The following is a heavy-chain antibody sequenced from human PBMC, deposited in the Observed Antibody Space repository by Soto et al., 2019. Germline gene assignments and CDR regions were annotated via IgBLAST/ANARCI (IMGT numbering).Heavy chain of an antibody. CDR2: ISCSSSYI. D-gene: IGHD3-9*01. V-gene: IGHV3-21*01. J-gene: IGHJ4*02. CDR1: GFTFSSYS. CDR3: ARGLLAYDILTGYCSDY. Sequence: GGSLRLSCAASGFTFSSYSMNWVRQAPGKGLEWVSSISCSSSYIYYADSVKGRFTISRDNAKNSLYLQMNSLRAEDTAVYYCARGLLAYDILTGYCSDYWGQGTLVTVSS.